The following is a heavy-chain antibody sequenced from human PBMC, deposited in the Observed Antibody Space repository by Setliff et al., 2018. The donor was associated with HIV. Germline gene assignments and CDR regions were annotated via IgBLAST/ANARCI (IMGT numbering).Heavy chain of an antibody. CDR2: ITRNTDYI. J-gene: IGHJ4*02. D-gene: IGHD3-22*01. V-gene: IGHV3-21*04. CDR1: GFTFSYYS. Sequence: GGSLRLSCAVSGFTFSYYSMNWVRQAPGKGLEWVSSITRNTDYISYADSVKGRLTISRDNSKNKVYLQMNNLRAEDTAVYYCATDSSGYYLGGFDYWGQGTLVTVSS. CDR3: ATDSSGYYLGGFDY.